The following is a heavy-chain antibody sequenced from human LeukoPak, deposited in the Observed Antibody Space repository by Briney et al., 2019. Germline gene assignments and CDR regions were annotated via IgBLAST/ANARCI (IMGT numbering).Heavy chain of an antibody. J-gene: IGHJ5*02. V-gene: IGHV4-34*01. CDR3: ARAGLSSGAPPQQLYNWFDP. D-gene: IGHD6-19*01. Sequence: ESSETLSLTCAVYGGSFSGYYWSWIRQPPGKGLEWIGEINHSGSTNYNPSPKSRVTISVDTSKNQFSLKLSSVTAADTAVYYCARAGLSSGAPPQQLYNWFDPWGQGTLVTVSP. CDR2: INHSGST. CDR1: GGSFSGYY.